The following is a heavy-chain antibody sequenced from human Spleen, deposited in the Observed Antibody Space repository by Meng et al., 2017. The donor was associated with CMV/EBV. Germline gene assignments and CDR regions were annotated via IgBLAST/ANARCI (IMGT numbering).Heavy chain of an antibody. J-gene: IGHJ4*02. D-gene: IGHD2-2*02. CDR2: INPNSGGT. CDR1: GYTFTGYY. CDR3: ARVGDWYQLLYHFDY. V-gene: IGHV1-2*02. Sequence: ASVKVSCKASGYTFTGYYMHWVRQAPGQGLEWMGWINPNSGGTNYAQKFQGRVTMTWDTSISTAYMELSRLRSDDTAVYYCARVGDWYQLLYHFDYWGQGTLVTVSS.